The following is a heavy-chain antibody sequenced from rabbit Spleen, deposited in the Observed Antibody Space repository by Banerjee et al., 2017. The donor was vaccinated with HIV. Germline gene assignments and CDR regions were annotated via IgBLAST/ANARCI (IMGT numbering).Heavy chain of an antibody. J-gene: IGHJ3*01. CDR2: IYGGSSGST. CDR1: GFSLSSSYY. D-gene: IGHD2-1*01. Sequence: QSLEESGGGLVQPEGSLTLTCTASGFSLSSSYYMCWVCQAPGKGLECIACIYGGSSGSTYYASWAKGRFTISKTSSTTMTLQMTSLTAADTATYFCGRGGDWGSRFDLWGQGTLVTVS. CDR3: GRGGDWGSRFDL. V-gene: IGHV1S40*01.